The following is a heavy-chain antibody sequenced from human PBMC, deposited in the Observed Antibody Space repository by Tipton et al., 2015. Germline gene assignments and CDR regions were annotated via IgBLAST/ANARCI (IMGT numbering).Heavy chain of an antibody. D-gene: IGHD4-23*01. V-gene: IGHV4-38-2*01. CDR2: ISHSGNT. CDR1: AYSISSDYY. Sequence: GLVKPSETLSLTCAVSAYSISSDYYWGWIRQPPGKGLEWIGSISHSGNTYYNPSLKSRVTMSRDTSKNQFSLKVTSVTAADTAVYYCARARGRHGGLFDSWGQGILVTVSS. CDR3: ARARGRHGGLFDS. J-gene: IGHJ4*02.